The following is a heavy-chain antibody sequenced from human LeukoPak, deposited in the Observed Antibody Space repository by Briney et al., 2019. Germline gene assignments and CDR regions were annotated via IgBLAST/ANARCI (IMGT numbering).Heavy chain of an antibody. CDR1: GYTFTGYY. Sequence: ASVKVSCKASGYTFTGYYMHWVRQAPGQGLEWMGWINPNSGGTNYAQKFQGRVTMTRDTSISTAYMELSRLRSDDTAVYYCARDHNLYSYDSSGYYYVEVAFDIWGQGTMVTVSS. CDR2: INPNSGGT. V-gene: IGHV1-2*02. CDR3: ARDHNLYSYDSSGYYYVEVAFDI. J-gene: IGHJ3*02. D-gene: IGHD3-22*01.